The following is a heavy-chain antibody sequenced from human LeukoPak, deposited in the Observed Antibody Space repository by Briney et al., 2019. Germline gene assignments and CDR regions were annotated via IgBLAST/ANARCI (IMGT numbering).Heavy chain of an antibody. Sequence: SETLSLTCTVSGGSISSGGYYWSWIRQHPGKGLEWIGYIYYSGSTNYNPSLKSRVTISVDTSKNQFSLKLSSVTAADTAVYYCARESHSSGWYNWGQGTLVTVSS. J-gene: IGHJ4*02. D-gene: IGHD6-19*01. V-gene: IGHV4-61*08. CDR2: IYYSGST. CDR1: GGSISSGGYY. CDR3: ARESHSSGWYN.